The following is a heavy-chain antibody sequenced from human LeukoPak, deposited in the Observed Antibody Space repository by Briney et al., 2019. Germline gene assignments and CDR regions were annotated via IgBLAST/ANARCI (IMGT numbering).Heavy chain of an antibody. CDR2: INPRGSST. Sequence: GASVKVSCKASGYTFTSYDINWVRQAPGQGLEWLGLINPRGSSTLYAQKFQGRVTMTRDMSTTTDYMELRSLRSDDTAVYYCARGLEWLTRRHTWFDPWGQGTLVTVSS. CDR1: GYTFTSYD. CDR3: ARGLEWLTRRHTWFDP. V-gene: IGHV1-46*01. J-gene: IGHJ5*02. D-gene: IGHD3-3*01.